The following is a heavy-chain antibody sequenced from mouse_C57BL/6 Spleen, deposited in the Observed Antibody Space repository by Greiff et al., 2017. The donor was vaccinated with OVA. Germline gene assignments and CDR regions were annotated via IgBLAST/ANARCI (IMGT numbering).Heavy chain of an antibody. CDR2: IDPEDGET. Sequence: VQLKQSGAELVKPGASVKLSCTASGFNIKDYYMHWVKQRTEQGLEWIGRIDPEDGETKYAPQFQGKATITADTSSNTAYLQLSSLTSEDTAVYYCARGGDYYGSSHWYFDVWGTGTTVTVSS. CDR3: ARGGDYYGSSHWYFDV. V-gene: IGHV14-2*01. J-gene: IGHJ1*03. D-gene: IGHD1-1*01. CDR1: GFNIKDYY.